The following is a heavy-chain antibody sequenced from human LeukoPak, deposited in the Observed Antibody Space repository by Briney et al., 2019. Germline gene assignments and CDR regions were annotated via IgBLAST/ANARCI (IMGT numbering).Heavy chain of an antibody. Sequence: ASVKVSCTASGYTFTGYYMHWVRQAPGQGLEWMGWINPNSGGTNYAQKFQGRVTMTRDTSISTAYMELSRLRSDDTAVYYCARDAGVAARSFDYWGQGTLVTVSS. J-gene: IGHJ4*02. CDR2: INPNSGGT. CDR1: GYTFTGYY. V-gene: IGHV1-2*02. D-gene: IGHD6-6*01. CDR3: ARDAGVAARSFDY.